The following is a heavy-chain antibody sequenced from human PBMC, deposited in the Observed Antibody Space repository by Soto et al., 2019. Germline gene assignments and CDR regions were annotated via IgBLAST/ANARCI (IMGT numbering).Heavy chain of an antibody. V-gene: IGHV3-21*05. D-gene: IGHD3-22*01. J-gene: IGHJ4*02. Sequence: GGSLRLSCAASGFTFSSYSMNWVRQAPGKGLEWVSYISSSSSSINYADSVKGRFTISRDNAKNSLYLQMNSLRAEDTAVYYCARDYYYDSSGYYAGFDYWGQGTLVTVSS. CDR3: ARDYYYDSSGYYAGFDY. CDR2: ISSSSSSI. CDR1: GFTFSSYS.